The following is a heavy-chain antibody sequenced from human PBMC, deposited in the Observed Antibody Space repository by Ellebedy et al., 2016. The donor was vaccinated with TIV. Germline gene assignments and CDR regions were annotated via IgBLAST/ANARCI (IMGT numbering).Heavy chain of an antibody. CDR2: IYPGDSDT. V-gene: IGHV5-51*01. D-gene: IGHD6-19*01. CDR3: ARRGGSDWWNFDN. CDR1: GYSFTSDW. J-gene: IGHJ4*02. Sequence: GGSLRLSCKGSGYSFTSDWIGWVRQMPGKGLEWMGIIYPGDSDTRYSPSFQGQVTISLDNSISTAYLQLTSLKASDTAMYFCARRGGSDWWNFDNWGQGTLVTVSS.